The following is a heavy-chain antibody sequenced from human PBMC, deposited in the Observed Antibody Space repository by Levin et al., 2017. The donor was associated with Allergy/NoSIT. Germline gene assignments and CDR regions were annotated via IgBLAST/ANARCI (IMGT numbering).Heavy chain of an antibody. CDR1: GYTFTSYG. Sequence: GASVKVSCKASGYTFTSYGISWVRQAPGQGLEWMGWISAYNGNTNYAQKLQGRVTMTTDTSTSTAYMELRSLRSDDTAVYYCARGGRWYDFWSGYYTDFDYWGQGTLVTVSS. CDR3: ARGGRWYDFWSGYYTDFDY. D-gene: IGHD3-3*01. J-gene: IGHJ4*02. CDR2: ISAYNGNT. V-gene: IGHV1-18*01.